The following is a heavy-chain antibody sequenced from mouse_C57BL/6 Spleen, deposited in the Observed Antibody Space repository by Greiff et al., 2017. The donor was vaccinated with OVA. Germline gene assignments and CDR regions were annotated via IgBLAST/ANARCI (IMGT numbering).Heavy chain of an antibody. D-gene: IGHD2-5*01. J-gene: IGHJ4*01. Sequence: QVHVKQSGAELVKPGASVKMSCKASGYTFTTYPIEWMKQNHGKSLAWIGNFHPYNDDTKYNEKFKGKATLTVEKSSSTVYLELSRLTSDDSAVYYCARRSNYDYAMDYWGQGTSVTVSS. CDR1: GYTFTTYP. CDR2: FHPYNDDT. CDR3: ARRSNYDYAMDY. V-gene: IGHV1-47*01.